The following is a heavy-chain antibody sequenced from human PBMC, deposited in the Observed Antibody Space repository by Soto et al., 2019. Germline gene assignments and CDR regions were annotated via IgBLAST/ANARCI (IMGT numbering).Heavy chain of an antibody. J-gene: IGHJ4*02. CDR2: IYYSGST. V-gene: IGHV4-31*03. Sequence: SETLSLTCTVSGGSISSGGYYWSWIRQHPGKGLEWIGYIYYSGSTYYNPSLKSRVIISVDTSKNQFSLKLSSVTAADTAVYYCARSRVVVAARYFDYWGQGTLVTVSS. D-gene: IGHD2-15*01. CDR1: GGSISSGGYY. CDR3: ARSRVVVAARYFDY.